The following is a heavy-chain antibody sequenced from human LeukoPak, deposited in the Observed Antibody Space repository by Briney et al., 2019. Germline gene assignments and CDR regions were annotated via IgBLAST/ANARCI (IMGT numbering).Heavy chain of an antibody. CDR1: GYSFTSYW. CDR3: ARHEYSGYDSSPFDY. V-gene: IGHV5-51*01. CDR2: IYPGDSDT. D-gene: IGHD5-12*01. J-gene: IGHJ4*02. Sequence: GESLKISCKGSGYSFTSYWIGWVRQMPGKGLELMGIIYPGDSDTRYSPSFQGQVTISADKSISTAYLQWSSLKASDTAMYYCARHEYSGYDSSPFDYWGQGTLVTVSS.